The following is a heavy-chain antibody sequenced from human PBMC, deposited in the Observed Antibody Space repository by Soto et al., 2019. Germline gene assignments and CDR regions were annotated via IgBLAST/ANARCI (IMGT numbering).Heavy chain of an antibody. Sequence: VASVKVSCKASGYSFTNYYMHWVRQAPGQGLEYMGVIHPNGGGTSYAQKFQGRVTMTSDTSTSIVYMELSSLRSEDTAVYYCAKLGFCGGDPCYPLDIWGQGTKVTVSS. V-gene: IGHV1-46*01. CDR1: GYSFTNYY. CDR2: IHPNGGGT. D-gene: IGHD2-21*01. CDR3: AKLGFCGGDPCYPLDI. J-gene: IGHJ3*02.